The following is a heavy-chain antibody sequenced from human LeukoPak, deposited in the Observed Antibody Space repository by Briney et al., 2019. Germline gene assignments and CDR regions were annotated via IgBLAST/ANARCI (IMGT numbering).Heavy chain of an antibody. CDR3: AREGGYSSGWYVRYYYYYMDV. V-gene: IGHV4-4*07. CDR2: IYTSGST. Sequence: SETLSLTCTVSGGSISSYYWSWIRQPAGKGLEWIGRIYTSGSTNYNPSLKSRVTMSVDTSKDQFSLKLSSVTAADTAVYYCAREGGYSSGWYVRYYYYYMDVWGKGTTVTISS. J-gene: IGHJ6*03. D-gene: IGHD6-19*01. CDR1: GGSISSYY.